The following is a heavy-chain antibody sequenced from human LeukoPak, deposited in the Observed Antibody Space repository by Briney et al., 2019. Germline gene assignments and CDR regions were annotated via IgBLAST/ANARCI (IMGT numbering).Heavy chain of an antibody. D-gene: IGHD3-22*01. V-gene: IGHV3-74*01. CDR3: ARARDYYDTSGQDWYFDL. CDR2: INSDGIST. CDR1: GFTFSSYT. J-gene: IGHJ2*01. Sequence: GGSLRLSCVASGFTFSSYTMHWVRRAPGEGLVWVSRINSDGISTSYADSVKGRFTISRDNAKNTLYLQMNSLRAEDTAVYYCARARDYYDTSGQDWYFDLWGRGTLVTVSS.